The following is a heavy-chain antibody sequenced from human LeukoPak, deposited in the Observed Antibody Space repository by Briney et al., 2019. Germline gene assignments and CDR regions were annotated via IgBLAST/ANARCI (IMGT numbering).Heavy chain of an antibody. CDR1: GFTFRSHW. CDR3: AREEEKYDSSGYFAY. J-gene: IGHJ4*02. V-gene: IGHV3-7*01. Sequence: PGGSLRLSCAVSGFTFRSHWMSWVRQAPGKGLEWVANINKDGSEKYYVDSVKGRLTISRDNAKNSLYLQMNSLRAEDTAVYYCAREEEKYDSSGYFAYWGQGTLVTVSS. D-gene: IGHD3-22*01. CDR2: INKDGSEK.